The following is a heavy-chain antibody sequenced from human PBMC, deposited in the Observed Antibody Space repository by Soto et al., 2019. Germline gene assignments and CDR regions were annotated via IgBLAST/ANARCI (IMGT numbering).Heavy chain of an antibody. D-gene: IGHD3-3*01. V-gene: IGHV3-74*01. CDR2: INSDGSST. CDR1: GFTFSSYW. CDR3: ARGGSGMYYDFWSGASNYGMDV. J-gene: IGHJ6*02. Sequence: PGGSLRLSCAASGFTFSSYWMHWVRQAPGKGLVWVSRINSDGSSTSYADSVKGRFTISRDNAKNTLYLQMNSLRAEDTAVYYCARGGSGMYYDFWSGASNYGMDVWGQGTTVTVSS.